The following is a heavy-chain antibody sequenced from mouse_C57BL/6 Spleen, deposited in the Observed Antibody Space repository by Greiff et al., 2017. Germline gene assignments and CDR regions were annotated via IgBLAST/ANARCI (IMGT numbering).Heavy chain of an antibody. D-gene: IGHD1-1*01. CDR3: ARQSTVVATKSPYGYAMDY. CDR2: ISPNSGST. Sequence: QVQLQQPGAELVKPGASVKLSCKASGYTFTSYWMTWVKQRPGQGLEWIGMISPNSGSTNYNEKFKSKATLTVAKSSSTAYMQLRSLTSEDSAFYYGARQSTVVATKSPYGYAMDYWGQGTSVTVSS. V-gene: IGHV1-64*01. J-gene: IGHJ4*01. CDR1: GYTFTSYW.